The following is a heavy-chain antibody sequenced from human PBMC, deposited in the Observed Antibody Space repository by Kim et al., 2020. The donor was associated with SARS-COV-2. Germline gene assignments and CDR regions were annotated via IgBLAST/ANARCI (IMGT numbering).Heavy chain of an antibody. Sequence: GGSLRLSCAASGFTFSSYSMNWVRQAPGKGLEWVSSISSSSSYIYYADSVKGRFTISRDNAKNSLYLQMNSLRAEDTAVYYCARDRYYDSSGYYYRFDPWGQGTLVTVSS. D-gene: IGHD3-22*01. V-gene: IGHV3-21*01. J-gene: IGHJ5*02. CDR1: GFTFSSYS. CDR3: ARDRYYDSSGYYYRFDP. CDR2: ISSSSSYI.